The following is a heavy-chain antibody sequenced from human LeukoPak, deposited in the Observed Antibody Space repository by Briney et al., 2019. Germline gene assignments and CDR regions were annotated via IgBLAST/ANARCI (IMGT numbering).Heavy chain of an antibody. Sequence: SETLSLTCAVYGGSFSGYYWSWTRQPPGKGLEWIGEINHSGSTNYNPSLKSRVTISVDTSKNQFSLKLSSVTAADTAVYYCARQAVAGPFDYWGQGTLVTVSS. CDR3: ARQAVAGPFDY. V-gene: IGHV4-34*01. CDR1: GGSFSGYY. D-gene: IGHD6-19*01. CDR2: INHSGST. J-gene: IGHJ4*02.